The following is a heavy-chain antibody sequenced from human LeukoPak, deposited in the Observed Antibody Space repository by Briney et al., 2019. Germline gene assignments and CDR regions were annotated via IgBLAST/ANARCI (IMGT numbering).Heavy chain of an antibody. V-gene: IGHV1-69*05. CDR3: ASNTYYYDSSGYYFPHYYYYYMDV. CDR1: GGTFSSYA. Sequence: SVKVSCKASGGTFSSYAISWVRQAPGQGLEWMGGIIPIFGTANYTQKFQGRVTITTDESTSTAYMELSSLRSEDTAVYYCASNTYYYDSSGYYFPHYYYYYMDVWGKGTTVTVSS. CDR2: IIPIFGTA. J-gene: IGHJ6*03. D-gene: IGHD3-22*01.